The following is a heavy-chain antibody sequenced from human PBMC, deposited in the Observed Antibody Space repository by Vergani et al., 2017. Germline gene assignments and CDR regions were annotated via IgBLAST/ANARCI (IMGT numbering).Heavy chain of an antibody. D-gene: IGHD4-17*01. Sequence: QVQLVESGGGVVQPGRSLRLSCAASGFTFSSYAMHWVRQAPGKGLEWVAVISYDGSNKYYADSVKGRFTISRDNSKNTLYLQMNSLRAEDTAVYYCARVQYGDYDLNYWGQGTLVTVSS. CDR1: GFTFSSYA. CDR2: ISYDGSNK. CDR3: ARVQYGDYDLNY. J-gene: IGHJ4*02. V-gene: IGHV3-30*04.